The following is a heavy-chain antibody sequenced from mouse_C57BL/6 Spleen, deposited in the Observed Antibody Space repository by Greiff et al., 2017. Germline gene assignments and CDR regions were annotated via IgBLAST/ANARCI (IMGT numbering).Heavy chain of an antibody. CDR2: IYPGDGDT. Sequence: QVQLQQSGPELVKPGASVTISCKASGYAFSSSWMNWVKQRPGKGLEWIGRIYPGDGDTNYNGKFKGKATLTADKSSSTAYMQLSSLTSEDSAVYFCARSWTTYFDYWGQGTTLTVSS. CDR3: ARSWTTYFDY. D-gene: IGHD2-12*01. V-gene: IGHV1-82*01. CDR1: GYAFSSSW. J-gene: IGHJ2*01.